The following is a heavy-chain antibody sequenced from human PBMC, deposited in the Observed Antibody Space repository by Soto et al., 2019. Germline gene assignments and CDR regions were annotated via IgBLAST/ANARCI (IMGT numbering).Heavy chain of an antibody. V-gene: IGHV3-74*01. Sequence: EVQVVESGGGLVQPGGSLRLSCAASGFTFSSYWMHWVRQGPGKGLVWVSHINGDGTYTRYADSVKGRFTISRDNAKNTLYLQMNSLRAEDTAVYYCATYTVAGGWHYYYYGMDVWGQGTTVTVSS. CDR1: GFTFSSYW. CDR3: ATYTVAGGWHYYYYGMDV. D-gene: IGHD6-19*01. J-gene: IGHJ6*02. CDR2: INGDGTYT.